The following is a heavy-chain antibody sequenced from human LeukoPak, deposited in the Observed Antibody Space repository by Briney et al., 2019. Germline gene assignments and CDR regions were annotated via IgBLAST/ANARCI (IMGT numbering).Heavy chain of an antibody. J-gene: IGHJ4*02. CDR3: ARSYGDYVLVVDY. Sequence: GGSLRLSCAASGFTFSSYEMNWVRQAPGKGLEWVSYISSSGSTIYYAASVKGRFTISRDNAKNSLYLQMNSLRAEDTAVYYCARSYGDYVLVVDYWGQGTLVTVSS. CDR1: GFTFSSYE. D-gene: IGHD4-17*01. V-gene: IGHV3-48*03. CDR2: ISSSGSTI.